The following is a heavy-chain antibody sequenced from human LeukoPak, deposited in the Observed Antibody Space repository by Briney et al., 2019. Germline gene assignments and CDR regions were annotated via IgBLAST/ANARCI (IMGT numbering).Heavy chain of an antibody. J-gene: IGHJ4*02. CDR2: ISSSGSTI. V-gene: IGHV3-48*03. CDR3: AKDAGYYYDTSPPPDY. CDR1: GFTFSSYE. Sequence: GGSLRLSCAASGFTFSSYEMNWVRQAPGKGLEWVSYISSSGSTIYYADSVKGRFTISRDNAKNSLYLQMNSLRAEDTAVYYCAKDAGYYYDTSPPPDYWGQGTLVTVSS. D-gene: IGHD3-22*01.